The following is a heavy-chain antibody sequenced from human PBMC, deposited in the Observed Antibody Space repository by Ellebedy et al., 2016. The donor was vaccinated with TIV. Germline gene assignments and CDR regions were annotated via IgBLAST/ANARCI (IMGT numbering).Heavy chain of an antibody. Sequence: GGSLRLXXAASGFSFNSRWMNWVRQAPGKGLEWVAIIKQDGSDKHYMDSVKGRFTISRDNAKNSLYLQMNSLRAEDTAVYYCAKGGDGGYDKKGRYYFDYWGQGTLVTVSS. D-gene: IGHD5-12*01. CDR3: AKGGDGGYDKKGRYYFDY. J-gene: IGHJ4*02. CDR1: GFSFNSRW. V-gene: IGHV3-7*03. CDR2: IKQDGSDK.